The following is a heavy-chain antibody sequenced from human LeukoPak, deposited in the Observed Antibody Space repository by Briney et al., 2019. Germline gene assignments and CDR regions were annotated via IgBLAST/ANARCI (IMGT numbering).Heavy chain of an antibody. CDR2: ISYDGSNK. D-gene: IGHD6-13*01. CDR3: AKASIAAAGPRLDY. J-gene: IGHJ4*02. CDR1: GFTFSSYA. Sequence: PGRSLRLSCAASGFTFSSYAMHWVRQAPGKGLEWVAVISYDGSNKYYADSVKGRFTISRDNSKNTLYLQMNSLRAEDTAVYYCAKASIAAAGPRLDYWGQGTLVTVSS. V-gene: IGHV3-30-3*01.